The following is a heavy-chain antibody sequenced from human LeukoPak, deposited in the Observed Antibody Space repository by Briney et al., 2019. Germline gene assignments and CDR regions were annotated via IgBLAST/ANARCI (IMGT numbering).Heavy chain of an antibody. D-gene: IGHD5-24*01. J-gene: IGHJ4*02. Sequence: GESLKISCKGSGYSFTSYWIGWVRQMPGKGLEWMGIIYPGDSDTRYSPSFQGQVTISADKSISTAYLQWSSLKASDTAMYYCARVPTRVATITGYFDYWGQGTLVTVSS. CDR2: IYPGDSDT. CDR3: ARVPTRVATITGYFDY. V-gene: IGHV5-51*01. CDR1: GYSFTSYW.